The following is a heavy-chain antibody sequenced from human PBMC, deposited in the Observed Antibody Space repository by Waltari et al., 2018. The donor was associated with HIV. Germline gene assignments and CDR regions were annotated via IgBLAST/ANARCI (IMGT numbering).Heavy chain of an antibody. CDR2: ISWKSGNI. CDR3: ARGPMYRWFDP. CDR1: GFKFDDYA. V-gene: IGHV3-9*01. J-gene: IGHJ5*02. D-gene: IGHD3-10*02. Sequence: EVQLVESGGDLVQPGGSLRLSCAASGFKFDDYAMHGVRQAPGKGLEWVSGISWKSGNIAYADSVKGRFTISRDNAKNSLYLQMSSLRAEDTAFYYCARGPMYRWFDPWGQGTLVTVSS.